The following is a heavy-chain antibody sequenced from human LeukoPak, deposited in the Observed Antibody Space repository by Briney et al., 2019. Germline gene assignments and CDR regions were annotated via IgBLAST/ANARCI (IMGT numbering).Heavy chain of an antibody. CDR2: IYYSGST. CDR1: GGSISSSSYY. J-gene: IGHJ5*02. Sequence: SETLSLTCTVSGGSISSSSYYWGRIRQPPGKGLEWIGSIYYSGSTYYNPSLKSRVTISVDTSKNQFSLKLSSVTAADTAVYYCARRASYSSSWFSNWFDPWGQGTLVTVSS. D-gene: IGHD6-13*01. V-gene: IGHV4-39*01. CDR3: ARRASYSSSWFSNWFDP.